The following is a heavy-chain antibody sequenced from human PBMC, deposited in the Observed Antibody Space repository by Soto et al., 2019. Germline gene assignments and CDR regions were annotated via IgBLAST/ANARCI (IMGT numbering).Heavy chain of an antibody. CDR2: ISAYNGNT. V-gene: IGHV1-18*01. Sequence: ASVKVSCKASGYTFTSYGISWVRQAPGQGLEWMGWISAYNGNTNYAQKLQGRVTMTTDTSTSTAYMELRSLRSDDTAVYYCARSGLKVTTGDYYYMDVWGKGTTVTVSS. J-gene: IGHJ6*03. CDR3: ARSGLKVTTGDYYYMDV. CDR1: GYTFTSYG. D-gene: IGHD4-17*01.